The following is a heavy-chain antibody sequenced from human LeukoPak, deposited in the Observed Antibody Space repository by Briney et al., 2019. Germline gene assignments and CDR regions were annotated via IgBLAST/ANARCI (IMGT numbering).Heavy chain of an antibody. V-gene: IGHV1-8*01. CDR2: MNPNSGNT. CDR1: GYTFTSYD. J-gene: IGHJ4*02. CDR3: ARQSPYCGGDCYSNY. D-gene: IGHD2-21*02. Sequence: ASVKVSCKASGYTFTSYDINWVRQATGQGLELMGWMNPNSGNTGYAQKFQGRVPMTRNPSISTAYMELSSLRSEDTAVYYCARQSPYCGGDCYSNYWGQGTLVTVSS.